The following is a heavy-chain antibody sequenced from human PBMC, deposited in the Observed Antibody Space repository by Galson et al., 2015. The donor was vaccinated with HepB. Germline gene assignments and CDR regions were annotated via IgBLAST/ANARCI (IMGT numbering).Heavy chain of an antibody. CDR1: GYTFTGNF. J-gene: IGHJ4*02. CDR2: INPNSGGT. Sequence: SVKVSCKASGYTFTGNFIHWVRQAPGQGLEWMGWINPNSGGTNYARKFQGRVTMTRDTSISTAYMELSRLRSDDTAVYYCAKNIAVAGSSYPSDYWGQGTLVTVSS. CDR3: AKNIAVAGSSYPSDY. V-gene: IGHV1-2*02. D-gene: IGHD6-19*01.